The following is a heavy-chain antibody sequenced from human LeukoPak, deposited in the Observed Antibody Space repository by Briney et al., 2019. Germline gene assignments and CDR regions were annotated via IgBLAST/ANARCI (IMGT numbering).Heavy chain of an antibody. J-gene: IGHJ4*02. V-gene: IGHV1-2*02. CDR2: INPNSGGT. CDR1: GYTFTGYY. CDR3: ARDQGGSYFLLDY. D-gene: IGHD1-26*01. Sequence: GASVKVSCKASGYTFTGYYMHWVRQAPGQGLEWMGWINPNSGGTNYAQKFQGRVTMTRDTSISTAYMELSRLRSDDTAVYYCARDQGGSYFLLDYWGPGTLVTVSS.